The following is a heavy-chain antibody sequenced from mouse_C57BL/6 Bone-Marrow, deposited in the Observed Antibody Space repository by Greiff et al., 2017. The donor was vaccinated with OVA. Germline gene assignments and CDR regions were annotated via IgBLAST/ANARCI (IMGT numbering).Heavy chain of an antibody. D-gene: IGHD1-1*01. V-gene: IGHV1-82*01. Sequence: QVQLQQSGPELVKPGASVKISCKASGYAFSSSWMNWVKQRPGKGLEWIGRIYPGDGDTNYNGKFKGKATLTADKSSSTAYMQLSSLTSEDSAVYFCALTTVVARFDYWGQGTTLTVSS. CDR2: IYPGDGDT. CDR1: GYAFSSSW. J-gene: IGHJ2*01. CDR3: ALTTVVARFDY.